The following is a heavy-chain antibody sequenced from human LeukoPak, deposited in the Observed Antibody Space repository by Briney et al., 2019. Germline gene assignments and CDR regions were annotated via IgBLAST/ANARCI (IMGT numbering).Heavy chain of an antibody. CDR1: GFIFSSYG. CDR2: IRNGRFYK. Sequence: GGSLRLSCAASGFIFSSYGMHWVRQAPGKGLEWVAFIRNGRFYKYYADSVKGRFTISRDNSKNTLYLHMNSLRAEDTAMYYCAKKGYYASGSYFDYWGQGTLVTVSS. CDR3: AKKGYYASGSYFDY. J-gene: IGHJ4*02. V-gene: IGHV3-30*02. D-gene: IGHD3-10*01.